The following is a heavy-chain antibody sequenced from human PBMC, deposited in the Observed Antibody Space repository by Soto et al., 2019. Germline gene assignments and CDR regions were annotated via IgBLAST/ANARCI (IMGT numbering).Heavy chain of an antibody. Sequence: QVQLVQSGAEVKKPGSSVKVSCKASGGTFSSYAISWVRQAPGQGLEWMGGIIPIFGTANYAQKFQGRVTITADESTSTAYMELSSLRSEDTAVYYCARGHIVVVTAQPMGGYFDYWGQGTLVTVSS. D-gene: IGHD2-21*02. CDR1: GGTFSSYA. CDR2: IIPIFGTA. CDR3: ARGHIVVVTAQPMGGYFDY. V-gene: IGHV1-69*01. J-gene: IGHJ4*02.